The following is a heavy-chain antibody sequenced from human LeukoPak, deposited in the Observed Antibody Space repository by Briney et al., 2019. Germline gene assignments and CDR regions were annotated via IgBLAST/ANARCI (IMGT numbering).Heavy chain of an antibody. CDR1: GGSISSYY. J-gene: IGHJ4*02. CDR2: IYYSGST. Sequence: SETLSLTCTVSGGSISSYYWSWIRQPPGKGLEWIGYIYYSGSTNYNPSLKSRVTISVDTSKNQFSLKLSSVTAADTAVYYCARLSFPRFGVADWGQGTLVTVSS. D-gene: IGHD3-3*01. CDR3: ARLSFPRFGVAD. V-gene: IGHV4-59*08.